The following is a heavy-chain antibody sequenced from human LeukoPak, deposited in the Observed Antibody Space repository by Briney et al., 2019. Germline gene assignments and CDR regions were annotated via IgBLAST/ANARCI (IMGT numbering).Heavy chain of an antibody. Sequence: SETLSLTCAVYGGSFSGYYWSWIRQPPGKGLEWIGEINHSGSTNYNPSLKSRATISVDTSKNQFSLKLSSVTAADTAVYYCARGGALWHYNWFDPWGKGTLVTVSS. D-gene: IGHD5-18*01. CDR2: INHSGST. CDR3: ARGGALWHYNWFDP. CDR1: GGSFSGYY. J-gene: IGHJ5*02. V-gene: IGHV4-34*01.